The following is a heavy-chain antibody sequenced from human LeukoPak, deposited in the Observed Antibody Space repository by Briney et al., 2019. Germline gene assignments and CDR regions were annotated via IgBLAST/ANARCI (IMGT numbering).Heavy chain of an antibody. Sequence: ASVKVSCKASGYTFTGYYMHWVRQAPGQGLEWMGWINPNSGGTNYAQKFQGRVTMTRDTSISTAYMELSRLRSDDTAMYYCARVRYGSSRNGGFDYWGQGTLVTVSS. V-gene: IGHV1-2*02. J-gene: IGHJ4*02. CDR2: INPNSGGT. D-gene: IGHD6-13*01. CDR1: GYTFTGYY. CDR3: ARVRYGSSRNGGFDY.